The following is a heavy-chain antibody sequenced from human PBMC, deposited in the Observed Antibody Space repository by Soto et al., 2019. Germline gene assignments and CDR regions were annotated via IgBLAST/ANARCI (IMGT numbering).Heavy chain of an antibody. Sequence: PSETQCLTCAVDGGSFRGYDWSWIRQPPGKGLEWIGEINHSGSTNYNPSLKSRVTISVDTSKNQFSLKLSSVTAADTAVYYCAREGRYCSGGSCYYSSFDYWGQGTLVTVSS. J-gene: IGHJ4*02. CDR3: AREGRYCSGGSCYYSSFDY. V-gene: IGHV4-34*01. CDR1: GGSFRGYD. D-gene: IGHD2-15*01. CDR2: INHSGST.